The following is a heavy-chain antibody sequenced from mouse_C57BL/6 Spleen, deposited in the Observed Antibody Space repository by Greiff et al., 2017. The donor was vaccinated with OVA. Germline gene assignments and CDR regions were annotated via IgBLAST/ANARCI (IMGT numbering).Heavy chain of an antibody. D-gene: IGHD1-1*01. Sequence: VQLQQSGPELVKPGASVKISCKASGYTFTDYYMNWVKQSHGKSLEWIGDINPNNGGTSYNQKFKGKATLTVDKSSSTAYMELRSLTSEDSAVYYCARGPIYYYSSSSYFDYWGQGTTLTVSS. CDR2: INPNNGGT. CDR1: GYTFTDYY. CDR3: ARGPIYYYSSSSYFDY. J-gene: IGHJ2*01. V-gene: IGHV1-26*01.